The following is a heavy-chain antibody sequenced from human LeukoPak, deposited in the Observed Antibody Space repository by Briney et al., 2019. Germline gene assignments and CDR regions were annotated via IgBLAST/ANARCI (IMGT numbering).Heavy chain of an antibody. CDR1: GFTFSSYA. CDR3: ARGGISGQLWFRRPLDY. CDR2: INHSGST. J-gene: IGHJ4*02. Sequence: PGGSLRLSCAASGFTFSSYAMSWVRQPPGKGLEWIGEINHSGSTNYNPSLKSRVTISVDTSKNQFSLKLSSVTAADTAVYYCARGGISGQLWFRRPLDYWGQGTLVTVSS. D-gene: IGHD5-18*01. V-gene: IGHV4-34*01.